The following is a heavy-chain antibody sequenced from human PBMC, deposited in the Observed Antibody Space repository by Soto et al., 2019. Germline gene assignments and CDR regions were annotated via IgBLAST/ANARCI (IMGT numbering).Heavy chain of an antibody. CDR3: ARRRAVRGVIDGMDV. D-gene: IGHD3-10*01. CDR1: GGSICSSTYY. Sequence: PSDTLRLTCTVSGGSICSSTYYWGWIRRPPGNGLEWIGSTYYSASPYYNPSLKSRGTISVEKSKHQSSLKLSAVTAQDTAVYECARRRAVRGVIDGMDVWGQGTTVT. CDR2: TYYSASP. V-gene: IGHV4-39*01. J-gene: IGHJ6*02.